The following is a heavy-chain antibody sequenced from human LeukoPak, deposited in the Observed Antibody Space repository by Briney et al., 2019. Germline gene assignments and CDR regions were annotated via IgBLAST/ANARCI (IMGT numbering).Heavy chain of an antibody. J-gene: IGHJ4*02. Sequence: SVKVSCKASGGTFSSYAISWVRQAPGQGLEWMGGIIPIFGTANYAQKFQGRVTITADESTSTAYMELSSLRSEDTAVYYCARDDRGKYSSGWYYFDYWGQGTLVTVSS. CDR3: ARDDRGKYSSGWYYFDY. CDR2: IIPIFGTA. D-gene: IGHD6-19*01. CDR1: GGTFSSYA. V-gene: IGHV1-69*13.